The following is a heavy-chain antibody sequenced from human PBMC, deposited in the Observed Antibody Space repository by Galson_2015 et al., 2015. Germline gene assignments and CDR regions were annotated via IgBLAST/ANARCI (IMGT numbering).Heavy chain of an antibody. CDR2: IKQDGSER. D-gene: IGHD2/OR15-2a*01. Sequence: SLRLSCAASGFTFNSYWMSWVRQAPGKGLEWVANIKQDGSERYYVDSVKGRFTISRDNAENSLYLQMNSLRAEDTAVNYCARATWIDYWGQGTLVTVSS. V-gene: IGHV3-7*01. J-gene: IGHJ4*02. CDR1: GFTFNSYW. CDR3: ARATWIDY.